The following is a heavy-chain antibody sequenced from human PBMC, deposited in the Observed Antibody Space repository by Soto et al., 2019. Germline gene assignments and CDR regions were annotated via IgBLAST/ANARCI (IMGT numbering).Heavy chain of an antibody. CDR1: GYTFTIYA. D-gene: IGHD3-22*01. J-gene: IGHJ1*01. CDR2: INAGNGNT. Sequence: ASVKVSCKASGYTFTIYAMHWVRQAPGQRLEWMGWINAGNGNTKYSQKFQGRVTITRDTSASTPYMELSSLRSEDTPVYYCARDKGYYDSSGYSEYFQHWGQGTLVTVSS. CDR3: ARDKGYYDSSGYSEYFQH. V-gene: IGHV1-3*01.